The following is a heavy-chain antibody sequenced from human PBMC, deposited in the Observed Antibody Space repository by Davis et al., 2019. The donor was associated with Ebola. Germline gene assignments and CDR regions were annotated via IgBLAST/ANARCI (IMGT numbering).Heavy chain of an antibody. V-gene: IGHV1-18*01. Sequence: ASVKVSCKASGYTFTSYGISWVRQAPGQGLEWMGWISAYNGNTNYAQKVQGRVTMTTDTSTSTAYMGLRSLRSDDTAVYYCAREGATVTTAWFDPWGQGTLVTVSS. CDR1: GYTFTSYG. CDR3: AREGATVTTAWFDP. CDR2: ISAYNGNT. J-gene: IGHJ5*02. D-gene: IGHD4-11*01.